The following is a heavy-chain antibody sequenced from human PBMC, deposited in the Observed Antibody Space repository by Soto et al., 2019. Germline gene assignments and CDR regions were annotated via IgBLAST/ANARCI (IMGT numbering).Heavy chain of an antibody. CDR1: GSPISSYY. Sequence: PSETLSLTCTVSGSPISSYYWSWIRQHPGKGLEWITYIYYSGRTNYNPSIKSRVTISVDTSKNQFSLKLCSVTAADTAVYYCAFGRNWFAPWGKEALFTVAS. CDR2: IYYSGRT. CDR3: AFGRNWFAP. D-gene: IGHD3-10*01. J-gene: IGHJ5*02. V-gene: IGHV4-59*08.